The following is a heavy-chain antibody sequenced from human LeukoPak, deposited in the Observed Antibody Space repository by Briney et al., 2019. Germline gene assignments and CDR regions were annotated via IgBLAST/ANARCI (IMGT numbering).Heavy chain of an antibody. CDR3: ARDGPAAIAYYFDY. J-gene: IGHJ4*02. CDR1: GFIFSTYA. CDR2: ISYHGRDQ. V-gene: IGHV3-30*04. Sequence: PGGSLRLSCSASGFIFSTYAMHWVRQAPGKGLEWVTVISYHGRDQYYADSVKGRFTISRDNSKNTLYLQMNSLRAEDTAVYYCARDGPAAIAYYFDYWGQGTLVTVSS. D-gene: IGHD2-2*02.